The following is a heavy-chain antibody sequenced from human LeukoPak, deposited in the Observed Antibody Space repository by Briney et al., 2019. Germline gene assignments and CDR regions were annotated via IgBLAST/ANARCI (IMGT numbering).Heavy chain of an antibody. D-gene: IGHD6-13*01. CDR2: ITTSGGST. CDR1: GYTFTSYY. V-gene: IGHV1-46*01. Sequence: ASVKVSCKASGYTFTSYYIHWVRQAPGQGLEWMGIITTSGGSTSYAQNFRGRITMTRDTSTSTVYMELTSLGSEDTAIYYCARVRTIAAVGPDFDYWGQGTLVTVSS. CDR3: ARVRTIAAVGPDFDY. J-gene: IGHJ4*02.